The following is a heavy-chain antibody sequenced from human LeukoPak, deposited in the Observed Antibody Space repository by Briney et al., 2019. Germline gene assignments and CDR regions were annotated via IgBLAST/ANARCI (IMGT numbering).Heavy chain of an antibody. D-gene: IGHD3-10*01. V-gene: IGHV1-2*04. CDR3: ARWGSENYYGSGSQVPFDY. CDR2: INPNSGGT. Sequence: ASVKVSCKASGYTFTGYYMHWVRQAPGQGLEWMGWINPNSGGTNYAQKFQGWVTMTRDTSISTAYMELSRLRSDDTAVYYCARWGSENYYGSGSQVPFDYWGQGTLVTASS. CDR1: GYTFTGYY. J-gene: IGHJ4*02.